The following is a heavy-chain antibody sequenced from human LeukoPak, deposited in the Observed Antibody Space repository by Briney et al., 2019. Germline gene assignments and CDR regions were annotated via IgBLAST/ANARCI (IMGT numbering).Heavy chain of an antibody. D-gene: IGHD2-2*01. V-gene: IGHV1-2*02. J-gene: IGHJ4*02. CDR2: INSNSGGT. CDR1: GYTFTGYY. Sequence: ASLKVSCKASGYTFTGYYMHWVRQAPGQGLEWIGWINSNSGGTNYAQKFQGRVTMTRDTSISTAYMELSRLRSDDTAVYYCARAEAYIVVVPAAVYDYWGQGTLVTVSS. CDR3: ARAEAYIVVVPAAVYDY.